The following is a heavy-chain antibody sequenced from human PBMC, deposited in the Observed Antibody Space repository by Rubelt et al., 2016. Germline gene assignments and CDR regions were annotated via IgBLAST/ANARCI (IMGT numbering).Heavy chain of an antibody. CDR3: AGDNGGGYESRIGWYDP. Sequence: QVQLQQWGAGLLKPSETLSLTCAVYGGSFSGYYWSWIRQPPGKGLEWIGEINHSGSTNYNPSRRSWVNRSVATSRNQVSLRLGTVNAAGTAWYYCAGDNGGGYESRIGWYDPWGQGTLVTVSS. D-gene: IGHD6-19*01. CDR1: GGSFSGYY. CDR2: INHSGST. J-gene: IGHJ5*02. V-gene: IGHV4-34*01.